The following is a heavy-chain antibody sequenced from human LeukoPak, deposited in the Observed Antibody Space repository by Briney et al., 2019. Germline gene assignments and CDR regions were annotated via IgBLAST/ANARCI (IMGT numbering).Heavy chain of an antibody. Sequence: RTGGSLRLSCVASGFPFRDYGMHWVRQVPGKGLEWLAYTRDDGSKNWYGDSVKGRFTISRDNPKNTLYLQMKSLRGEDTAVCYCANGDCRAGPCSSGAYWGQGTLVTVSS. J-gene: IGHJ4*02. CDR3: ANGDCRAGPCSSGAY. V-gene: IGHV3-30*02. D-gene: IGHD2-15*01. CDR2: TRDDGSKN. CDR1: GFPFRDYG.